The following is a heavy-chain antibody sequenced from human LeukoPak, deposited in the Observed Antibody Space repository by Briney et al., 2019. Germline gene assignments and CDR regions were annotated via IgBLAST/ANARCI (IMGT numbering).Heavy chain of an antibody. Sequence: PGRSLRLSCAASGFTFSSYGMHWVRQAPGKGLEWVAVIWYDGSNKYYADSVKGRFTISRDNSKNTLYLQMNSLRAEDTAVYYCARDASRIAVAGCLEYWGQGTLVTVSS. V-gene: IGHV3-33*01. CDR3: ARDASRIAVAGCLEY. CDR2: IWYDGSNK. CDR1: GFTFSSYG. J-gene: IGHJ4*02. D-gene: IGHD6-19*01.